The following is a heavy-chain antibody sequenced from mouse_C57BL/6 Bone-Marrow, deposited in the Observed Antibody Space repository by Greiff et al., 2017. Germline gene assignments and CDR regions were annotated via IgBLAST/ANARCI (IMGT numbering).Heavy chain of an antibody. CDR3: ATGFPFAY. Sequence: DVQLVESGGGLVQPGGSLKLSCAASGFTFSDYYMYWVRQTPEKRLEWVAYISNGGGSTYYPDTVKGRFTISRDNAKNTLYLQMSRLKSEDTAMYYCATGFPFAYWGQGTLVTVSA. CDR2: ISNGGGST. J-gene: IGHJ3*01. V-gene: IGHV5-12*01. CDR1: GFTFSDYY.